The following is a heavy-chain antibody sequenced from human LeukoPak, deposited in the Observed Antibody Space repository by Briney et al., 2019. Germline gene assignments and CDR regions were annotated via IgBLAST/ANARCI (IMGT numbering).Heavy chain of an antibody. D-gene: IGHD3-22*01. Sequence: SETLSLTCTASGGSISSSSYYWGWIRQPPGKGLEWIGSIYYSGSTYYNPSLKSRVTISVDTSKNQFSLKLSSVTAADTAVYYCARQKDITMIVVVTPFDYWGQGTLVTVSS. CDR2: IYYSGST. V-gene: IGHV4-39*01. CDR1: GGSISSSSYY. J-gene: IGHJ4*02. CDR3: ARQKDITMIVVVTPFDY.